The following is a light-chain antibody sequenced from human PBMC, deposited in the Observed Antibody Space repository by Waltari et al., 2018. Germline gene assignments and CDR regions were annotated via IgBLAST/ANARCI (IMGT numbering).Light chain of an antibody. CDR3: QTADRSGTHVV. CDR2: KDS. J-gene: IGLJ2*01. Sequence: SYELTQPPSVSVSPGPTARITFSADLFTNLHADLYQQRPGQAPVLVIYKDSERPSGIPERFSGSSSGTVVSLIISGVQSEDEADYYCQTADRSGTHVVFGGGTKLTVI. CDR1: LFTNLH. V-gene: IGLV3-25*03.